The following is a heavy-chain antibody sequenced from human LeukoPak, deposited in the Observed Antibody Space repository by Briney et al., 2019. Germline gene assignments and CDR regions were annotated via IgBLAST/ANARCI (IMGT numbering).Heavy chain of an antibody. V-gene: IGHV4-61*02. J-gene: IGHJ4*02. D-gene: IGHD1-26*01. CDR3: ARDPIVGAALDY. Sequence: SETLSLTCTVPGGSISSGSYYWSWIRQPAGKGLEWIGRIYTSGSTNYNPSLKSRVTISVDTSKNQFSLKLSSVTAADTAVYYCARDPIVGAALDYWGQGTLVTVSS. CDR2: IYTSGST. CDR1: GGSISSGSYY.